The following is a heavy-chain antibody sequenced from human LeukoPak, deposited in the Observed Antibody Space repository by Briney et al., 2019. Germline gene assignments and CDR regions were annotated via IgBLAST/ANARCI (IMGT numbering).Heavy chain of an antibody. CDR3: AGRDIVATIDS. CDR1: GGPISSTGYY. Sequence: SETLSLTCTVSGGPISSTGYYGAWIRQPPGKGLEWIGSISYSGTTFYNPSLKSRVTVSEDTSKNQFALKLSSLTAADTAVYYCAGRDIVATIDSWGQGTLVTVSS. D-gene: IGHD5-12*01. V-gene: IGHV4-39*01. CDR2: ISYSGTT. J-gene: IGHJ4*02.